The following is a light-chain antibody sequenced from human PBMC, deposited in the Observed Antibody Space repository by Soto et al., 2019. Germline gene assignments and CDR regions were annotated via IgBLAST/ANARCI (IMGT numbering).Light chain of an antibody. CDR1: QSVSSSY. J-gene: IGKJ5*01. Sequence: EIVLTQSPGTVSLSPGERATLSCRASQSVSSSYLAWYQQKPGQAPRLLIYDASTRATGIPDRFSGSGSGTDFTLTISRLEPEDFAVYYCQQYGSSSPITFGQGTRLEI. V-gene: IGKV3-20*01. CDR2: DAS. CDR3: QQYGSSSPIT.